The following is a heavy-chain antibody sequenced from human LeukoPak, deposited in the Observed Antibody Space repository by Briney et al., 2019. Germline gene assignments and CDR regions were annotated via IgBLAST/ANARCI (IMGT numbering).Heavy chain of an antibody. V-gene: IGHV4-4*07. D-gene: IGHD6-13*01. CDR1: GDSISSYY. CDR2: IYTSGST. J-gene: IGHJ4*02. CDR3: ARSFLSNWYYFDN. Sequence: SETLSLTCTVSGDSISSYYWSWIRQPAGKGLEWIGRIYTSGSTNYNPSLKSRVTMSVDTSKTQFSLKLNSVTAADTAVYYCARSFLSNWYYFDNWGQGTLVTVSS.